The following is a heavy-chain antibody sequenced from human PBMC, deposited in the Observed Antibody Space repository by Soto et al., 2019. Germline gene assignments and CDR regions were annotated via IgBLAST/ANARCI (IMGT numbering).Heavy chain of an antibody. J-gene: IGHJ5*02. V-gene: IGHV4-39*01. CDR1: GGSXSSXXXY. Sequence: SETLYLTXTVXGGSXSSXXXYWGWIRQPPGKGLEWSGSIYYSGSTYYNPSLKSRVTISVDTSKNQFSLKLSSVTAADTAVYYCARQVEPVWFVPWGQGTLVTVSS. CDR2: IYYSGST. CDR3: ARQVEPVWFVP.